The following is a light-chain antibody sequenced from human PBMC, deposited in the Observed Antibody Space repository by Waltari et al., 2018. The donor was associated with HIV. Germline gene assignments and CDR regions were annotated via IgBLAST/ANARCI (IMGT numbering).Light chain of an antibody. CDR1: SSDVGTYDL. CDR2: DVY. J-gene: IGLJ2*01. V-gene: IGLV2-8*01. CDR3: SSYAGSKNRVV. Sequence: QSALTQSPSASGSPGQAVTISCSGTSSDVGTYDLVSWYQQHRGKAPTLLIYDVYKRPSGVPHRFSGSKSGNTASLTVSGLQAEDEANYYCSSYAGSKNRVVFGGGTFLTVL.